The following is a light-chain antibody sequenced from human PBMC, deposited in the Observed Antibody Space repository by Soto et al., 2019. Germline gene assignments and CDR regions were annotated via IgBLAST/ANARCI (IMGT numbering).Light chain of an antibody. CDR2: EGS. CDR3: CSYAGSSTFPFV. Sequence: QSALTQPASVSGSPGQSITISCTGTSSDVGSYNLVSWYQQHPGKAPKLMIYEGSKRPSGVSNRFSGSKSGNTASLTISGLQAEHEADYYCCSYAGSSTFPFVFGTGTKLTVL. J-gene: IGLJ1*01. CDR1: SSDVGSYNL. V-gene: IGLV2-23*03.